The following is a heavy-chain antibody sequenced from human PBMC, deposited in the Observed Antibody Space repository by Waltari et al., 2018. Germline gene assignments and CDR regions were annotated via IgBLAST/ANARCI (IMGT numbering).Heavy chain of an antibody. CDR2: INPSGGST. V-gene: IGHV1-46*01. J-gene: IGHJ6*02. CDR3: ARVVSGRDYGMDV. D-gene: IGHD1-20*01. Sequence: QVQLVQSGAEVKKPGASVKVSCKASGYTFTSYYMNWVRQAPGQGLEWMGIINPSGGSTSYAQKFQGRVTMTRDTSTSTVYMELSSLRSEDTAVYYCARVVSGRDYGMDVWGQGTTVTVSS. CDR1: GYTFTSYY.